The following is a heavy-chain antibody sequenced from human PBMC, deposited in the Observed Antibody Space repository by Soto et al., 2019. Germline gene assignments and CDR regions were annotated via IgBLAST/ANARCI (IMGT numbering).Heavy chain of an antibody. V-gene: IGHV4-30-4*01. D-gene: IGHD6-6*01. J-gene: IGHJ6*02. CDR2: IYYSGST. CDR3: PRDLRYSSSPYSYGMDV. Sequence: QVQLQESGPGLVKPSQTLSLTCTVSGGSISSGDYYWSWIRQPPGKGLEWIGYIYYSGSTYYNPSLRSRVHITVDRSTNQSPLRLGSVTAADRAVYYCPRDLRYSSSPYSYGMDVWGQGPTVTVSS. CDR1: GGSISSGDYY.